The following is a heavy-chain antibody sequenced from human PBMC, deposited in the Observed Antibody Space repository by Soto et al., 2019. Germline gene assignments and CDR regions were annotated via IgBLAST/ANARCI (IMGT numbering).Heavy chain of an antibody. D-gene: IGHD3-3*01. CDR1: GFTFSSYS. V-gene: IGHV3-21*01. CDR3: ARDFYDFWSGYYSNYYGMDV. Sequence: GGSLRLSCAASGFTFSSYSMNWVRQAPGKGLEWVSSISSSSYIYYADSVKGRFTISRDNAKNSLYLQMNSLRAEDTAVYYCARDFYDFWSGYYSNYYGMDVWGQGTTVTVSS. CDR2: ISSSSYI. J-gene: IGHJ6*02.